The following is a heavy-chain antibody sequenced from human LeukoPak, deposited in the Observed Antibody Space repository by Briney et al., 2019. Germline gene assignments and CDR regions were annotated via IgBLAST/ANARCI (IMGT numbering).Heavy chain of an antibody. CDR2: ISYDANIGSNK. Sequence: GGSLRLSCAASGFTFSSYAMSWVRQAPGKGLEWVALISYDANIGSNKYYADSVKGRFTISRDNSKNTLYLQMNSLRAEDTAVYYCARVGFLEWFPNSGYFDYWGQGTLVTVSS. CDR1: GFTFSSYA. V-gene: IGHV3-30-3*01. J-gene: IGHJ4*02. CDR3: ARVGFLEWFPNSGYFDY. D-gene: IGHD3-3*02.